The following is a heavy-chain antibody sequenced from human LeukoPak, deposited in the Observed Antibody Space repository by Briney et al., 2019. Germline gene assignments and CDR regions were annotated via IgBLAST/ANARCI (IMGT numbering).Heavy chain of an antibody. V-gene: IGHV3-33*08. J-gene: IGHJ5*02. CDR2: ISYDGSNK. CDR3: ARDYYDSSGYLNWFDP. D-gene: IGHD3-22*01. CDR1: GFSFSNYG. Sequence: PPGRSLRLSCAVSGFSFSNYGIHWVRQAPGKGLEWVAVISYDGSNKYYADSVKGRFTISRDNSKNTLYLQMNSLRAEDTAVYYCARDYYDSSGYLNWFDPWGQGTLVTVSS.